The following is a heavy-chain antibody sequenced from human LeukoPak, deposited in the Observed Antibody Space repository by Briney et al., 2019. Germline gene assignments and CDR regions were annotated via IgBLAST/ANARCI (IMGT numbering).Heavy chain of an antibody. Sequence: GESLKISCEGSGYSFTNYWIGWGRQMPGKGLGLMGIIYPGDSDTRYSPSFQGQVPISADKSISTAYLQCSSLKASDTAMYYCARHYGGGEYYYGMDVWGQGTTVTVAS. CDR3: ARHYGGGEYYYGMDV. V-gene: IGHV5-51*01. J-gene: IGHJ6*02. CDR2: IYPGDSDT. CDR1: GYSFTNYW. D-gene: IGHD2-21*01.